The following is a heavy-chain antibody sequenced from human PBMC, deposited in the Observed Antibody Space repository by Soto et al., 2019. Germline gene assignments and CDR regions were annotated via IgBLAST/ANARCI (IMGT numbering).Heavy chain of an antibody. CDR2: MNPNSGNT. V-gene: IGHV1-8*01. J-gene: IGHJ6*02. CDR3: ARGNGYDFWSGQTYYYYGMDV. Sequence: ASVKVSCKASGYTFTSYDINWVRQATGQGLEWMGWMNPNSGNTGYAQKFQGRVTMTRNTSISTAYMELSSLRSEDTAVYYCARGNGYDFWSGQTYYYYGMDVWGQGTTVTVSS. CDR1: GYTFTSYD. D-gene: IGHD3-3*01.